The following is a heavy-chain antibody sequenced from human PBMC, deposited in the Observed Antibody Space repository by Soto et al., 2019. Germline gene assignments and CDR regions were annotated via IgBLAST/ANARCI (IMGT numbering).Heavy chain of an antibody. J-gene: IGHJ2*01. CDR2: IVVGSGNT. D-gene: IGHD4-17*01. CDR3: AAGLMPTVSPAYL. Sequence: GASVKVSCKASGFTFTSSAMQWVRQARGQRLEWIGWIVVGSGNTNYAQKFQERVTITRDMSTSTAYMELSSLRSEDTAAYYCAAGLMPTVSPAYLWGRGTLVTVSS. CDR1: GFTFTSSA. V-gene: IGHV1-58*02.